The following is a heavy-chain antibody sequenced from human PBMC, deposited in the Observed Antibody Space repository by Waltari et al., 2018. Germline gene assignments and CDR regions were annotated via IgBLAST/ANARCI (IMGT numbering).Heavy chain of an antibody. J-gene: IGHJ5*02. V-gene: IGHV3-53*01. D-gene: IGHD2-15*01. CDR3: AREMRRYCSGGSCSNWFDP. CDR2: IYSGGST. Sequence: EVQLLESGGGLIQPGGSLRLSCAASGFTVSSNYMSWVRQAPGQGLEWVSVIYSGGSTYYADSVKGRFTISRDNSKNTLYLQMNSLRAEDTAVYYCAREMRRYCSGGSCSNWFDPWGQGTLVTVSS. CDR1: GFTVSSNY.